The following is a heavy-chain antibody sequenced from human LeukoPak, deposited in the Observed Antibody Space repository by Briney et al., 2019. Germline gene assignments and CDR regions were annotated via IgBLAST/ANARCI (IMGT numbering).Heavy chain of an antibody. Sequence: GGSLSRTCAASGLSVSKNSINWVRQAPRKGLEWVSVLYAGDSTYHADAVKGRFTLSSDKSKNTIYLQMNSLRTGDTAVYYCATDHRNLDAFDIWGQGTTVTVSS. CDR2: LYAGDST. J-gene: IGHJ3*02. CDR1: GLSVSKNS. CDR3: ATDHRNLDAFDI. V-gene: IGHV3-66*01. D-gene: IGHD1-14*01.